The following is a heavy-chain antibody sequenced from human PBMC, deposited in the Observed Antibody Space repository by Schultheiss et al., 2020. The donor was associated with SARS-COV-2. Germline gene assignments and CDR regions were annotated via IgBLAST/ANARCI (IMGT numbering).Heavy chain of an antibody. CDR3: AKGGHTAMVYYYYYYMDV. CDR1: GFTFSSYA. CDR2: IKQDGSEK. V-gene: IGHV3-7*03. J-gene: IGHJ6*03. Sequence: GGSLRLSCAASGFTFSSYAMSWVRQAPGKGLEWVANIKQDGSEKYYVDSVKGRFTISRDNAKNSLYLQMNSLRAEDTAVYYCAKGGHTAMVYYYYYYMDVWGKGTTVTVSS. D-gene: IGHD5-18*01.